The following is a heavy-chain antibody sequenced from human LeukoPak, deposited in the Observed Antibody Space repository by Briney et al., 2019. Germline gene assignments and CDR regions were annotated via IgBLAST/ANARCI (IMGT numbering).Heavy chain of an antibody. Sequence: SETLSLTCTVSGGSTKGYHWSWIRQPPGKGLEWIGYIYSNEATEYKPSLKSRVTISADTSKNQFSLKLTSVSAADTAIYYCARRNDFHIWGQGTMVTVSS. CDR2: IYSNEAT. CDR1: GGSTKGYH. J-gene: IGHJ3*02. CDR3: ARRNDFHI. V-gene: IGHV4-4*08.